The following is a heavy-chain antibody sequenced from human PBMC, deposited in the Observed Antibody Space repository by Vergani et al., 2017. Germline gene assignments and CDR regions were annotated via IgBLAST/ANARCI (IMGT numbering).Heavy chain of an antibody. D-gene: IGHD4-17*01. V-gene: IGHV3-48*03. CDR1: GFTFSSYE. CDR2: ISSSGSTI. J-gene: IGHJ6*02. CDR3: ARDYGDSLGYYYYGMDV. Sequence: EVQLVESGGGLVQPGGSLRLSCAASGFTFSSYEMNWVRQAPGKGLEWVSYISSSGSTIYYADSVKGRFTISRDNAKNSLYLQMNSLRAEDTAVYYCARDYGDSLGYYYYGMDVWGQGTTVTVSS.